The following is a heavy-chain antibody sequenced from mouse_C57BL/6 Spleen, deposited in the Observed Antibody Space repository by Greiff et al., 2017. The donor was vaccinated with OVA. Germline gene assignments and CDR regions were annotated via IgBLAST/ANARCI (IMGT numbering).Heavy chain of an antibody. CDR2: IHPNSGST. CDR3: ARNRGDGYYLWYFDV. V-gene: IGHV1-64*01. Sequence: VQLQQPGAELVKPGASVKLSCKASGYSFTSYWMHWVKQRPGQGLEWIGMIHPNSGSTNYNEKFKSKATLTVDKSSSTAYMQLSSLTSEDSAVYDSARNRGDGYYLWYFDVWGTGTTVTVSS. CDR1: GYSFTSYW. J-gene: IGHJ1*03. D-gene: IGHD2-3*01.